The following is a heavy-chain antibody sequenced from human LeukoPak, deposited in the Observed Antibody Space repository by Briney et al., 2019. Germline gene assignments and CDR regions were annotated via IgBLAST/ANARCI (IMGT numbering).Heavy chain of an antibody. V-gene: IGHV3-21*01. CDR3: AREGIVSGSYYLRYNWFDP. J-gene: IGHJ5*02. CDR1: GFTFSSYS. D-gene: IGHD3-10*01. CDR2: ISSSSSYI. Sequence: PGGSLRLSCAASGFTFSSYSMNWVRQAPGKGLEWVSSISSSSSYIYYADSVKGRFTIPRDNAKNSLYLQMNSLRAEDTAVYYCAREGIVSGSYYLRYNWFDPWGQGTLVTVSS.